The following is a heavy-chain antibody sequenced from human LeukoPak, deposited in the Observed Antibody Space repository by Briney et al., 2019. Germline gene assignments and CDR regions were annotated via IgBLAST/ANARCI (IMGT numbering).Heavy chain of an antibody. Sequence: ASVKISCKASGYTFTDYYMHWVQQAPGKGLEWMGRVDPEDGETIYAEKFQGRVTITADTSTDTAYMELSSLRSEDTAVYYCATDWMRYCTNGACPDYWGQGTLVTVSS. CDR2: VDPEDGET. V-gene: IGHV1-69-2*01. CDR3: ATDWMRYCTNGACPDY. J-gene: IGHJ4*02. CDR1: GYTFTDYY. D-gene: IGHD2-8*01.